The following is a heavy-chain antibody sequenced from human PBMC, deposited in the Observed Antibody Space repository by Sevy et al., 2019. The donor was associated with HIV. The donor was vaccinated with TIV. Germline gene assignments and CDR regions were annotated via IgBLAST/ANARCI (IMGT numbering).Heavy chain of an antibody. J-gene: IGHJ4*02. Sequence: GGSLRLSCAASGFTFSNAWMSWVRQAPGKGLEWVGRIKSKTDGGKTDYAAPVKGRFTISRDDSKNTLYLQMNSLKTEDTAVYYCTTEGWELLDYFDYWGQGTLVTVSS. CDR1: GFTFSNAW. D-gene: IGHD1-26*01. CDR3: TTEGWELLDYFDY. CDR2: IKSKTDGGKT. V-gene: IGHV3-15*01.